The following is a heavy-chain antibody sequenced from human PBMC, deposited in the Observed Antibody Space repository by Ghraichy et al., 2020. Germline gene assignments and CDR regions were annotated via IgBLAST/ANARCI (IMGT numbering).Heavy chain of an antibody. CDR3: TRGTFNESFVDYFDI. Sequence: SQTLSLTCGISGDSVSRNSSDWNWDRQSPSRGLEWLGCTYYRSRWYNDYAVSVKSRITIRSDTSKNQFSLQLNSVTPEDTAVYYCTRGTFNESFVDYFDIWGQGILVTVSS. J-gene: IGHJ4*02. CDR2: TYYRSRWYN. V-gene: IGHV6-1*01. D-gene: IGHD1-1*01. CDR1: GDSVSRNSSD.